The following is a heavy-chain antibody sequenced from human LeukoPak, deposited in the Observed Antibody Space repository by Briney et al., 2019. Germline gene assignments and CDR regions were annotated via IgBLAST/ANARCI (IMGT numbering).Heavy chain of an antibody. CDR1: GFTFSSYW. D-gene: IGHD3-10*01. V-gene: IGHV3-7*03. CDR2: IKQDGSEK. J-gene: IGHJ4*02. Sequence: GGSLRLSCAASGFTFSSYWMSWVRQAPGKGLEWVANIKQDGSEKYYVDSVKGRFTISRDNAKNSLYLRMNSLRAEDTAVYYCARGYGSGSYFSSGVDYWGQGTLVTVSS. CDR3: ARGYGSGSYFSSGVDY.